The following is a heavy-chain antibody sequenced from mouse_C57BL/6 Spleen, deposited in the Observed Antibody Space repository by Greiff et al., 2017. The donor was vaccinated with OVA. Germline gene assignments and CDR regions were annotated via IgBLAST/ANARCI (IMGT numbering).Heavy chain of an antibody. CDR3: ASLGYGSSPDY. V-gene: IGHV1-64*01. CDR2: IHPNSGST. Sequence: VQLQQPGAELVKPGASVKLSCKASGYTFTSYWMHWVKQRPGQGLEWIGMIHPNSGSTNYNEKFKSKATLTVDKSSSTAYMQLSSLTSEDSAVYYCASLGYGSSPDYWGQGTTLTVSS. CDR1: GYTFTSYW. J-gene: IGHJ2*01. D-gene: IGHD1-1*01.